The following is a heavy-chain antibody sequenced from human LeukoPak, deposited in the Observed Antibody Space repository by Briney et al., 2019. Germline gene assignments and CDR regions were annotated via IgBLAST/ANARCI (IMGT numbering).Heavy chain of an antibody. V-gene: IGHV1-8*03. Sequence: ASVKVSCMPSGYSFTGYYMRGVRQAPGRGGEWMGWVNPNSGNTGYAQKFQGRVTITRNTSIRTAYMELSSLRSEDTAVYYCARANRGGSGSYFPPRRVYYYYMDVWGKGTTVTVSS. CDR1: GYSFTGYY. J-gene: IGHJ6*03. D-gene: IGHD3-10*01. CDR2: VNPNSGNT. CDR3: ARANRGGSGSYFPPRRVYYYYMDV.